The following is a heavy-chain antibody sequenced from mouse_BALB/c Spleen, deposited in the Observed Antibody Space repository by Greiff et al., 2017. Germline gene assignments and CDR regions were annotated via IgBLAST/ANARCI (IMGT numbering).Heavy chain of an antibody. CDR1: GFDFSRYW. J-gene: IGHJ4*01. CDR3: ARLGY. V-gene: IGHV4-2*02. Sequence: EVQLVESGGGLVQPGGSLNLSCAASGFDFSRYWMSWARQAPGKGQEWIGEINPGSSTINYTPSLKDKFIISRDNAKNTLYLQMSKVRSEGTALYYCARLGYWGQGTSVTVSS. CDR2: INPGSSTI.